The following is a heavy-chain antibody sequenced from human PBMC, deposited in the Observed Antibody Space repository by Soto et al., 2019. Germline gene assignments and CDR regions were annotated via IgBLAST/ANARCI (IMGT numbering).Heavy chain of an antibody. J-gene: IGHJ5*02. V-gene: IGHV6-1*01. CDR1: EDSFSRNSAT. Sequence: SQTLSRTCGIYEDSFSRNSATWDWIRQSPTRGLEWLGRTYYRSKWSNDYAVSVKGRITINTDTSNNQFSLHLNSVTPDDTAVCCSAIHIGNSGIDTWGQQALVTVSS. CDR2: TYYRSKWSN. CDR3: AIHIGNSGIDT. D-gene: IGHD5-12*01.